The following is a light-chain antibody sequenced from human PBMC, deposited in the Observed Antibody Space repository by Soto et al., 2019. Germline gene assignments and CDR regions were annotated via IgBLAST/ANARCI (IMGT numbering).Light chain of an antibody. CDR3: QQYDNLPGVL. V-gene: IGKV1-33*01. CDR2: DAS. J-gene: IGKJ3*01. CDR1: QDISNY. Sequence: DIQMTQSPSSLSASVGDRVTITCQASQDISNYLNWYQQKPGKAPKLLIYDASNLETGVPSRFSGSGSGKDFTFTISSLPPEDIATYYYQQYDNLPGVLFGPGTKVDIK.